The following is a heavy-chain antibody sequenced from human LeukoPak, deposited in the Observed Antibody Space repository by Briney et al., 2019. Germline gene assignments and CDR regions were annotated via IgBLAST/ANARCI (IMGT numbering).Heavy chain of an antibody. D-gene: IGHD3-3*01. V-gene: IGHV1-46*01. J-gene: IGHJ4*02. CDR3: ARNPPIFGVVSPEYYFDY. Sequence: GASVKVSCKASGYTFTSYYMHWVRQAPGQGLEWMGIINPSGGSTSYAQKFQGRVTITRDTSTSTVYMELSSLRSEDTAVYYCARNPPIFGVVSPEYYFDYWGQGTLVTVSS. CDR2: INPSGGST. CDR1: GYTFTSYY.